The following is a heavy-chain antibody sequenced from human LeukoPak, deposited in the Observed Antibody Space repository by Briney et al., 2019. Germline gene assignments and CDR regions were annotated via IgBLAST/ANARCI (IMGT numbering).Heavy chain of an antibody. D-gene: IGHD2-2*02. Sequence: GGSLRLSCAASGFTFSKYGMYWVRQAPGKGLEWVTFMRYDGSYQYYEDSVRGRFTISRDTSKNTLYLQMNSLTPQDTAIYYRAKGSIPSTAGPYYLDYWGQVTLVSVSS. CDR2: MRYDGSYQ. J-gene: IGHJ4*02. V-gene: IGHV3-30*02. CDR1: GFTFSKYG. CDR3: AKGSIPSTAGPYYLDY.